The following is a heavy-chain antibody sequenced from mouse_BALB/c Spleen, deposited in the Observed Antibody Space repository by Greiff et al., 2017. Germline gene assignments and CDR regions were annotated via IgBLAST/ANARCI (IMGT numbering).Heavy chain of an antibody. CDR2: ISDGGSYT. D-gene: IGHD2-14*01. J-gene: IGHJ4*01. Sequence: EVNLVESGGGLVKPGGSLKLSCAASGFTFSDYYMYWVRQTPEKRLEWVATISDGGSYTYYPDSVKGRFTISRDNAKNNLYLQMSSLKSEDTAMYYCARVGNYRYQDDAMDYWGQGTSVTVSS. CDR3: ARVGNYRYQDDAMDY. V-gene: IGHV5-4*02. CDR1: GFTFSDYY.